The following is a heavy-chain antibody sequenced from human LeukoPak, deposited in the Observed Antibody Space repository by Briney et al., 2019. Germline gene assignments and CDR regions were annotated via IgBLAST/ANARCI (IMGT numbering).Heavy chain of an antibody. Sequence: SVKVSCKASGGTFSSYAISWVRQAPGQGLEWMGGIIPIFGTANYAQKFQGRVTMTRDTSTSTVYKEQSSLRSEDTAVYYCATGKLGADFDYWGQGTLVTVSS. J-gene: IGHJ4*02. CDR2: IIPIFGTA. CDR1: GGTFSSYA. CDR3: ATGKLGADFDY. D-gene: IGHD7-27*01. V-gene: IGHV1-69*05.